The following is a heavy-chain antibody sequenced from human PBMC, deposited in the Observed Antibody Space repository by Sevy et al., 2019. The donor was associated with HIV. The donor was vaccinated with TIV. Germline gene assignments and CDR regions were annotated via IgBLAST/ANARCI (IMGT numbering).Heavy chain of an antibody. CDR1: GDSVSSIRTS. J-gene: IGHJ6*02. Sequence: SQTLSLTCAISGDSVSSIRTSWNWIRQSPSRGLEWLGRTYYRSKWYNDYATSVKSRITINAATSKNQVSLQLNSVTPEDTAVYYCAERTNDVFYYGMDVWGQGTTVTVSS. CDR2: TYYRSKWYN. V-gene: IGHV6-1*01. CDR3: AERTNDVFYYGMDV.